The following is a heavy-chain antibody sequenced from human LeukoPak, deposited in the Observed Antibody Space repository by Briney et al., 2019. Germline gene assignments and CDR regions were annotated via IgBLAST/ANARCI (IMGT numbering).Heavy chain of an antibody. CDR2: TYYRYKWYN. V-gene: IGHV6-1*01. Sequence: SHTLSLTCAISGDTVSSDTAAWKWVTQSPSRGLEWVGRTYYRYKWYNDYAVSVKSRITINRDTSKNQFSLQLKSVTPDDTAVYYCERDRGGSSWYYFDNWGQGSLVTVSS. CDR3: ERDRGGSSWYYFDN. CDR1: GDTVSSDTAA. D-gene: IGHD6-13*01. J-gene: IGHJ4*02.